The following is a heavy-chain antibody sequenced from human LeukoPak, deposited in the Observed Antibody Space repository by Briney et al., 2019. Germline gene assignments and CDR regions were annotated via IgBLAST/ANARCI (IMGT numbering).Heavy chain of an antibody. CDR1: GGSINTYY. J-gene: IGHJ4*02. Sequence: SETLSLTCTVSGGSINTYYWSWIRQPPGKGLEWIGYLYNSGTTNYNPSLKSRVSISGDTSKNQFSLKLISVTAADTAVYYCARRGVKKTRFDYWGQGILVTVSS. D-gene: IGHD2-21*01. V-gene: IGHV4-59*01. CDR2: LYNSGTT. CDR3: ARRGVKKTRFDY.